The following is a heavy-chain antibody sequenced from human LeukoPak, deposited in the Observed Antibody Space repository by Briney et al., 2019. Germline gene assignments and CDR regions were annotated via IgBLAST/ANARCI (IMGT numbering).Heavy chain of an antibody. J-gene: IGHJ4*02. CDR2: IKEDRTAD. CDR3: VRGGWELDY. CDR1: GFSVRDFW. Sequence: GGSLRLSCAASGFSVRDFWMAWVRQAPGKGLEWVAHIKEDRTADYYVDSVKGRFTISKDDGKNSLHLQMNSLRVEDTAVYYCVRGGWELDYWGQGTLVIVSS. V-gene: IGHV3-7*01. D-gene: IGHD4-23*01.